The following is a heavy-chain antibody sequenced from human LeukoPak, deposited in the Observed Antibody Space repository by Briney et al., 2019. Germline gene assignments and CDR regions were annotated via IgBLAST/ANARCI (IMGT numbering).Heavy chain of an antibody. CDR2: ISGSGGST. J-gene: IGHJ5*02. V-gene: IGHV3-23*01. CDR3: ARDWPRYSSSWYGWFDP. Sequence: GGSLRLSCAASGFTFSSYAMSWVRQAPGKGLEWVSAISGSGGSTYYADSVKGRFTISRDNSKNTLYLQMNSLRDEDTAVYYCARDWPRYSSSWYGWFDPWGQGTLVTVSS. CDR1: GFTFSSYA. D-gene: IGHD6-13*01.